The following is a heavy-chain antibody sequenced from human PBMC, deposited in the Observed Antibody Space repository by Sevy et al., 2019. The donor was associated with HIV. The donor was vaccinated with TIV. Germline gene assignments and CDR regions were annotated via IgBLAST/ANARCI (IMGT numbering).Heavy chain of an antibody. V-gene: IGHV3-23*01. J-gene: IGHJ4*02. CDR2: ISGSGGST. CDR3: AKVIAGSAEHYFDY. CDR1: GFTFRNYA. D-gene: IGHD2-15*01. Sequence: GGSLRLSCAASGFTFRNYAMSWVRQAPGKGLEWVSAISGSGGSTYYADSVKGRFTISRDNSKNTLYMEMNRLRVEDTAVYFCAKVIAGSAEHYFDYWGQGTLVTVSS.